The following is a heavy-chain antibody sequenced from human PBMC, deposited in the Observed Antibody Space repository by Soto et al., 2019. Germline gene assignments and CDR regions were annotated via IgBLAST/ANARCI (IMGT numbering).Heavy chain of an antibody. D-gene: IGHD3-10*01. CDR1: GFTFSDYY. J-gene: IGHJ6*02. CDR2: ISSSGSTI. CDR3: ARDEGKLWFGELPYYYGMDV. V-gene: IGHV3-11*01. Sequence: LRLSCAASGFTFSDYYMSWIRQAPGKGLEWVSYISSSGSTIYYADSVKGRFTISRDNAKNSLYLQMNSLRAEDTAVYYCARDEGKLWFGELPYYYGMDVWGQGTTVTVSS.